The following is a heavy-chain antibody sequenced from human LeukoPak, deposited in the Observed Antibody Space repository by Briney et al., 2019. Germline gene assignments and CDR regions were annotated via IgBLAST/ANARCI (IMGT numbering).Heavy chain of an antibody. CDR1: GSTFSNYA. V-gene: IGHV1-69*01. D-gene: IGHD6-19*01. Sequence: ASVTVSFKASGSTFSNYAISWVRQAPGQGLEWMGGIIPIFGTANYAQKFQGRVTITADESTSTAYMELSSLRSEDTAVYYCAREGVIAVAGGLLYWGQGTLVTVSS. CDR2: IIPIFGTA. J-gene: IGHJ4*02. CDR3: AREGVIAVAGGLLY.